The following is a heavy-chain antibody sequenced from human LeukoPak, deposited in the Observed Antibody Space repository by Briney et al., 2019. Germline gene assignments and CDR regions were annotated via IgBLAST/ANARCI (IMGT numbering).Heavy chain of an antibody. V-gene: IGHV3-30*18. CDR2: ISYDGSNK. D-gene: IGHD2-21*02. CDR1: GFTFSSYG. Sequence: PGGSLRLSCAASGFTFSSYGMHWVRQAPGKGLEWVAVISYDGSNKYYADSVKGRFTISRDNSKNTLYLQMNSLRAEDTAVYYCAKSHCGGDCPEYYFDYWGQGTLVTVSS. J-gene: IGHJ4*02. CDR3: AKSHCGGDCPEYYFDY.